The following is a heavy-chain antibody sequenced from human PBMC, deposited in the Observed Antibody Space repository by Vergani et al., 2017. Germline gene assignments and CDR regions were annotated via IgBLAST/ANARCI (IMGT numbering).Heavy chain of an antibody. V-gene: IGHV3-23*01. D-gene: IGHD5-24*01. CDR3: GRGSDNYN. J-gene: IGHJ4*02. CDR2: IKNTGDST. CDR1: GFTFSSHA. Sequence: EVQLLQSEGAVVQPGGSLRLSCVASGFTFSSHAVCWVCQGHGQGLEWVSSIKNTGDSTHYADSVKGRFTISRDNSKHTLYLQMNSLGDEDTAVYYCGRGSDNYNWGQGILVTVSS.